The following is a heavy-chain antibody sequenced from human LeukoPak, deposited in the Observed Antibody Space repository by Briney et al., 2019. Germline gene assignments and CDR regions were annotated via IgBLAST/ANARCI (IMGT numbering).Heavy chain of an antibody. CDR1: GYTFTGYY. D-gene: IGHD5-12*01. CDR3: ARERVAYSGYAGYFDY. V-gene: IGHV1-2*02. J-gene: IGHJ4*02. Sequence: ASVKVSCKASGYTFTGYYMHWVRQAPGQGLEWMGWINPNSGGTNYAQKFQGRVTMTRDTSISTAYMELSRLRSDDTAVYYCARERVAYSGYAGYFDYWGQGTLVTVSS. CDR2: INPNSGGT.